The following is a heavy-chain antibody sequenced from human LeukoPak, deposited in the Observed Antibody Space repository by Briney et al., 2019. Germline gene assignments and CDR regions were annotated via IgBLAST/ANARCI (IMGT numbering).Heavy chain of an antibody. CDR3: ARDSTVDWFDP. Sequence: SETLSLTCTVSGGSISSYYWSWIRQHPGKGLEWIGYIYYSGSTYYHPSLKSRVTISVDTSKNQFSLKLSSVTAADTAVYYCARDSTVDWFDPWGQGTLVTVSS. D-gene: IGHD4-23*01. CDR2: IYYSGST. V-gene: IGHV4-59*06. CDR1: GGSISSYY. J-gene: IGHJ5*02.